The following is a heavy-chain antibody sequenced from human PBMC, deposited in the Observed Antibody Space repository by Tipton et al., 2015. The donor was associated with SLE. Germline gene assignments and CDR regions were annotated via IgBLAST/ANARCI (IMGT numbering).Heavy chain of an antibody. CDR1: GGSISSSSYY. Sequence: TLSLTCAVSGGSISSSSYYWGWIRQPPGKGLGWIGSIYYSGSTYYNPSLKSRVTISVDTSKNQFSLKLSSVTAADTAVYYCARETYSSSWTGFDYWGQGTLVTVSS. CDR2: IYYSGST. D-gene: IGHD6-13*01. J-gene: IGHJ4*02. CDR3: ARETYSSSWTGFDY. V-gene: IGHV4-39*07.